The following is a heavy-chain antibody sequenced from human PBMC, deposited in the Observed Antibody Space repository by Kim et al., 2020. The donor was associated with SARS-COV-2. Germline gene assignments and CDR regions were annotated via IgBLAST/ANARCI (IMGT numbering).Heavy chain of an antibody. CDR2: IYTGGDT. D-gene: IGHD4-17*01. CDR1: GFVVSNEY. CDR3: ARAENYGLFYY. Sequence: GGSLRLSCSASGFVVSNEYMSWVRQAPGKGLEWVSNIYTGGDTYYADSVKGRFTISRDNSKNTLYLQMNSLSAEDTAVYSCARAENYGLFYYWGHGTLVTFS. V-gene: IGHV3-53*01. J-gene: IGHJ4*01.